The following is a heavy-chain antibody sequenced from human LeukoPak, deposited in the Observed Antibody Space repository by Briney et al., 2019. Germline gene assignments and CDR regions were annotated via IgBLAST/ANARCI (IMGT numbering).Heavy chain of an antibody. D-gene: IGHD1-14*01. Sequence: ASVKVSCKASGYTFTSYDINWVRQATGQGLEWMGWMNPNSGNTGYAQEFQGRATMTRNTSISTAYMELSSLRSEDTAVYYCARASSPFSGKASDYWGQGTLVTVSS. CDR2: MNPNSGNT. CDR1: GYTFTSYD. J-gene: IGHJ4*02. V-gene: IGHV1-8*01. CDR3: ARASSPFSGKASDY.